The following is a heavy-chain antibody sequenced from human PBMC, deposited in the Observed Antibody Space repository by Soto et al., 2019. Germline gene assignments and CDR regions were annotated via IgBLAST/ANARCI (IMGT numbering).Heavy chain of an antibody. J-gene: IGHJ5*02. CDR3: ARVSPTGTRWFDP. CDR1: GGSISSGAYY. V-gene: IGHV4-31*03. Sequence: KASETLSLTCTVSGGSISSGAYYWGWIRQHPGKGLEWIGYISHRGTAYYTPSLKSRVSLSVDPSKSQFSLNVTSLTAADTAVYYCARVSPTGTRWFDPWGPGTLVTVSS. CDR2: ISHRGTA. D-gene: IGHD1-1*01.